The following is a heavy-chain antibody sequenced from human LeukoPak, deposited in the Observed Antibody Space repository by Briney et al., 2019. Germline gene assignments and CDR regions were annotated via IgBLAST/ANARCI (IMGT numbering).Heavy chain of an antibody. Sequence: GGSLTLSCAASGFTFSSYEMNWVRQAPGKGLEWVSYISGSGTTIYYVDSVKGRFAISRDNAKNSLYLQMNSLRAEDTAVYYCARNNYYYESSGYFRHDVWGQGTLVTVSS. J-gene: IGHJ4*02. V-gene: IGHV3-48*03. D-gene: IGHD3-22*01. CDR2: ISGSGTTI. CDR1: GFTFSSYE. CDR3: ARNNYYYESSGYFRHDV.